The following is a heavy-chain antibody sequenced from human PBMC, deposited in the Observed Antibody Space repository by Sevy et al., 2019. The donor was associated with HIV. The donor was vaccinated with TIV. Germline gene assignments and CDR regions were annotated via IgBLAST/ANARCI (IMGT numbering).Heavy chain of an antibody. CDR1: GFTFSNYG. D-gene: IGHD6-6*01. Sequence: GGSLRLSCAASGFTFSNYGMHWVRQAPGKGLEWVALIWLDASTKYYKDSVKGRFTVSRDNAKNIRYRQMNSLRPEDTAVYYCAKDLTGRYTSSSGDFDYWGQGTLVTVSS. CDR3: AKDLTGRYTSSSGDFDY. CDR2: IWLDASTK. J-gene: IGHJ4*02. V-gene: IGHV3-30*02.